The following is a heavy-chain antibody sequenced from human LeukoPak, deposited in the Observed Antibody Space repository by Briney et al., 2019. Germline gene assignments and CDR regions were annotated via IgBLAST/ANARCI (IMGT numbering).Heavy chain of an antibody. CDR1: GGSISSYY. CDR3: AREDYGDYAETAFDI. CDR2: IYYSGST. J-gene: IGHJ3*02. V-gene: IGHV4-59*01. D-gene: IGHD4-17*01. Sequence: SETLSLTCTVSGGSISSYYWSWIRQPPGKGLEWIGYIYYSGSTNYNPSLKSRVTIPVDTSKSQFSLKLSSVTAADTAVYYCAREDYGDYAETAFDIWDQGTMVTVSS.